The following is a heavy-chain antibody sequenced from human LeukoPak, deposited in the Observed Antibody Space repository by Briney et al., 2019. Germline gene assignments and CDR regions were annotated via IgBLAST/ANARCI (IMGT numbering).Heavy chain of an antibody. CDR2: IRWNGANT. CDR3: TRYYYHDSGYRVPFDY. J-gene: IGHJ4*02. Sequence: GGSLRLSCAASGFTFDDYGMTWVRQAPGKGLEWVCGIRWNGANTAYADSVKGRFTISRDNAKNSLYLQMNSLRAEDTALYYCTRYYYHDSGYRVPFDYWGQGTLVTVSS. V-gene: IGHV3-20*04. CDR1: GFTFDDYG. D-gene: IGHD3-22*01.